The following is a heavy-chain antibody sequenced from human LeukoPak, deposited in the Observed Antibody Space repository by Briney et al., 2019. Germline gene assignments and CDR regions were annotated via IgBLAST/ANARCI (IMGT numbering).Heavy chain of an antibody. CDR1: GGSIRSSYYY. Sequence: SETLSLTCTVSGGSIRSSYYYWGWIRQPPGKGLEWIGSIYDSGSTYYNPSLKSRVTISVDTSKNQFSLKLSSVTAADTAVYYCAIALYGEVDYWGQGTLVTVSS. V-gene: IGHV4-39*01. CDR3: AIALYGEVDY. CDR2: IYDSGST. J-gene: IGHJ4*02. D-gene: IGHD4-17*01.